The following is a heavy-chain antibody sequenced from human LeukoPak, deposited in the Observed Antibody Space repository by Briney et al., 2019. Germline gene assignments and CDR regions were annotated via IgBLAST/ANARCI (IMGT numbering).Heavy chain of an antibody. CDR2: ISSSSSSI. V-gene: IGHV3-48*04. CDR1: GFTFSTYS. CDR3: ARVPAAGTGGTEYYFDY. Sequence: GGSLRLSCAASGFTFSTYSMNWVRQAPGKGLEWVSYISSSSSSIYYADSVKGRFTISRDNAKNSLYLQMNSLRAEDTAVYYCARVPAAGTGGTEYYFDYWGQGTLVTVSS. J-gene: IGHJ4*02. D-gene: IGHD6-13*01.